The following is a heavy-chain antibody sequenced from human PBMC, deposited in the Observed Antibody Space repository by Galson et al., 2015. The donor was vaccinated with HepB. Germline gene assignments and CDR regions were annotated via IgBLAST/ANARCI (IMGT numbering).Heavy chain of an antibody. J-gene: IGHJ5*02. D-gene: IGHD2-2*01. Sequence: SLRLSCAASGFTFSSYGMHWVRQAPGKGLEWVAFIRYDGSNKYYADSVKGRFTISRDNSKNTLYLQMNSLRAEDTAVYYCARVSTPAGSTRDWGWWFDPWGQGTLVTVSA. V-gene: IGHV3-30*02. CDR2: IRYDGSNK. CDR3: ARVSTPAGSTRDWGWWFDP. CDR1: GFTFSSYG.